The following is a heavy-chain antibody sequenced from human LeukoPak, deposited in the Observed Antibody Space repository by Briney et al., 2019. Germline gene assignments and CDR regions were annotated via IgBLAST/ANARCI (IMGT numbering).Heavy chain of an antibody. CDR3: ARDLSRDDYVYTDY. Sequence: ASVKASCKASGYTFTGYYMHWVRQAPGQGLEWMGRINPNSGGTNYAQKFQGRVTMTRDTSISTAYMELSRLRSDDTAVYYCARDLSRDDYVYTDYWGQGTLVTVSS. D-gene: IGHD3-16*01. J-gene: IGHJ4*02. CDR1: GYTFTGYY. CDR2: INPNSGGT. V-gene: IGHV1-2*06.